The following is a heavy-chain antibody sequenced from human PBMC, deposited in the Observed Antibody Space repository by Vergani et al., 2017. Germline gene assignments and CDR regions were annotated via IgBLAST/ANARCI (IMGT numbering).Heavy chain of an antibody. Sequence: EVQLVESGGGVVRPGGSLRLSCAASGFTFGDYDMNWVRQAPGKGLEWVSRGKWNGVSSVYADSVKGRFTISRDNAKKSLYLQMTSLRAEDTAFYYCARRGSGNTYYFDYWVQGALVTVSS. D-gene: IGHD3-10*01. V-gene: IGHV3-20*04. CDR1: GFTFGDYD. CDR2: GKWNGVSS. CDR3: ARRGSGNTYYFDY. J-gene: IGHJ4*02.